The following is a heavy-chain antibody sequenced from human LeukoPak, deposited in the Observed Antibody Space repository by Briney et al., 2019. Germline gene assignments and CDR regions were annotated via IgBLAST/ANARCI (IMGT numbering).Heavy chain of an antibody. CDR3: AKEMYYGSGSDWYGFDY. V-gene: IGHV3-23*01. CDR2: ISGSGGST. Sequence: PGGSLRLSCAASGFTFSSYAMSWVRQAPGKGLEWVSAISGSGGSTYYADSVKGRFTISRDNSKNTLYLQMNSLRAEDTAVYYCAKEMYYGSGSDWYGFDYWGQGTLVTVSS. CDR1: GFTFSSYA. D-gene: IGHD3-10*01. J-gene: IGHJ4*02.